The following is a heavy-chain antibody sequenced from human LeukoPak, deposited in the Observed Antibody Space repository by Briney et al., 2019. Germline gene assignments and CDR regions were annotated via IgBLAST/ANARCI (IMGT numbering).Heavy chain of an antibody. J-gene: IGHJ4*02. Sequence: PSETLSLTCTVSGGSISSYYWSWIRQPPGKGLEWIGHIYYSGSTNCNPSLKSRVTISVDTSKNQFSLKLSSVTAADTAVYYCARSGYYYDSLDYWGQGALVTVSS. D-gene: IGHD3-22*01. V-gene: IGHV4-59*08. CDR1: GGSISSYY. CDR3: ARSGYYYDSLDY. CDR2: IYYSGST.